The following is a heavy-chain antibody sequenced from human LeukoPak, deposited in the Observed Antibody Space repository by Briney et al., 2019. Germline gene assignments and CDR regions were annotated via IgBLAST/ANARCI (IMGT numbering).Heavy chain of an antibody. V-gene: IGHV1-2*02. D-gene: IGHD3-10*01. CDR1: GYTFTGYY. CDR2: INPNSGGT. CDR3: ARVTVRGVITDY. Sequence: ASVKVSCKASGYTFTGYYMHWVRQAPGQGLEWMGWINPNSGGTNYAQKFQGRVTMTRDTSISTAYMELSRLRSDDMAVYYCARVTVRGVITDYWGQGTLVTVSS. J-gene: IGHJ4*02.